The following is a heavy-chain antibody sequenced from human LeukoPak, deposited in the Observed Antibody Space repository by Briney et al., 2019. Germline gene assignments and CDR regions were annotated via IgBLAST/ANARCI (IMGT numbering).Heavy chain of an antibody. V-gene: IGHV3-11*01. Sequence: PGGSLRLSCAASGFTFTDYYMTWIRQAPGKGLEWISYISSGGSSIYYADSVRGRFTISRDSAKNSLYLQMNSLRADDTAMYYCARESKFSFDIWGQGTMVTVSS. CDR3: ARESKFSFDI. CDR2: ISSGGSSI. CDR1: GFTFTDYY. J-gene: IGHJ3*02.